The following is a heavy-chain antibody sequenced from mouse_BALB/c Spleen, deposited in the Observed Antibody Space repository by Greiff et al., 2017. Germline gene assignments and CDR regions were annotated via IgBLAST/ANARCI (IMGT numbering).Heavy chain of an antibody. D-gene: IGHD1-3*01. CDR3: ARSRGKEGGYFDV. Sequence: VQLQQSGPELVKPGASVMVSCKASGYSFPDYNMYWVKQSHGKSLVWIGYIDPYYGGTSYNQKFKGKATLTLDKSSSTAYMQLKSLTSEDSAVYYCARSRGKEGGYFDVWGAGTTVTVSS. V-gene: IGHV1S135*01. J-gene: IGHJ1*01. CDR1: GYSFPDYN. CDR2: IDPYYGGT.